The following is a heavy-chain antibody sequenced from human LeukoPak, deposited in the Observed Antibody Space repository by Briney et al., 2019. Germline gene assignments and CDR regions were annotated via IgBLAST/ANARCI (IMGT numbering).Heavy chain of an antibody. D-gene: IGHD1-26*01. Sequence: SQTLSLTCTVSGGSISSGGYYWRWIRQPAGKGLEWIGRIYSTGSTNYNPSLKSRVTMSVDTSKNQFSLKFNSVTAADTAVYYCARGSNHAFDIWGQGTVVTVSS. CDR2: IYSTGST. J-gene: IGHJ3*02. CDR1: GGSISSGGYY. V-gene: IGHV4-61*02. CDR3: ARGSNHAFDI.